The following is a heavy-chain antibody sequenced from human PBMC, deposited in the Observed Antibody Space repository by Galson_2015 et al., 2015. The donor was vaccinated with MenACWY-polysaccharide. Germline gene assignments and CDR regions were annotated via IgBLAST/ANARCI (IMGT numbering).Heavy chain of an antibody. J-gene: IGHJ4*02. CDR3: ADYYASGSSFAY. Sequence: TFRNYFMTWVHQAPGKGLEWMGTIYFSGYTFYNPSLKSRITISLDTSRNQFSLKLTSVTAASTDVYFCADYYASGSSFAYWGQGTLVPVSS. CDR1: TFRNYF. CDR2: IYFSGYT. V-gene: IGHV4-39*07. D-gene: IGHD3-10*01.